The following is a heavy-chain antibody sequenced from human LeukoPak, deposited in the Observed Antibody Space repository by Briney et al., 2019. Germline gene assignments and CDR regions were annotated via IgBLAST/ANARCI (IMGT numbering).Heavy chain of an antibody. V-gene: IGHV3-23*01. CDR2: ISGSGDTT. D-gene: IGHD1-26*01. CDR3: AKGSHSGSYGAYYFDY. Sequence: PGGSLRLSCAASGFTFSSYAMSWVRQAPGKGLEWVSAISGSGDTTYYADSVKGRFTISRDNSKNTLYLQMNSLRAEDTAIYYCAKGSHSGSYGAYYFDYWGQGTLVTVSS. J-gene: IGHJ4*02. CDR1: GFTFSSYA.